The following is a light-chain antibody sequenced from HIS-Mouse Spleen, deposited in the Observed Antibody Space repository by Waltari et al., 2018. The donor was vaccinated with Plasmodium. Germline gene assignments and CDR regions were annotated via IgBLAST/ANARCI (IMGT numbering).Light chain of an antibody. J-gene: IGKJ4*01. CDR2: AAS. CDR1: QSISSY. CDR3: QQSYSTPPT. V-gene: IGKV1-39*01. Sequence: DIQMTQSPSSLSASVGDRVTITCRARQSISSYLNWYQQKPGKAPKLLIYAASSLQSGGPSRFSGSGSGTDFTLTISSLQPEDFATYYCQQSYSTPPTFGGGTKVEIK.